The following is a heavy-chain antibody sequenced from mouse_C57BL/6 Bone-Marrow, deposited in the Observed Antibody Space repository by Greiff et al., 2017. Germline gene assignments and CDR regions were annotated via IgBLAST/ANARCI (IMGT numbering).Heavy chain of an antibody. D-gene: IGHD2-10*02. CDR3: TVYGNYYY. V-gene: IGHV14-4*01. CDR1: GFNIKDDY. CDR2: IDPENGDP. Sequence: VQLQQSGAELVRPGASVKLSCTASGFNIKDDYMHWVKQRPEQGLEWIGWIDPENGDPEYASKFQGKATITADTSSNTAYLQLSSLTSEDTAVYYCTVYGNYYYWGQGTTLTVSS. J-gene: IGHJ2*01.